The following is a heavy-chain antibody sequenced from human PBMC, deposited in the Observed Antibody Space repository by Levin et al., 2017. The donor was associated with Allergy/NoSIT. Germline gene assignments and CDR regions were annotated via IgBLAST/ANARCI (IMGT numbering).Heavy chain of an antibody. CDR1: GFTFNNYA. Sequence: GGSLRLSCAASGFTFNNYAMSWVRQAPGKGLEWVSAIINSGVGTYYADSVKGRFTISRDNSKNTMYLQMNSLRAEYTAVYFCAKDAIRGSDQPYYFDYWGQGTLFTASS. D-gene: IGHD6-19*01. CDR3: AKDAIRGSDQPYYFDY. J-gene: IGHJ4*02. V-gene: IGHV3-23*01. CDR2: IINSGVGT.